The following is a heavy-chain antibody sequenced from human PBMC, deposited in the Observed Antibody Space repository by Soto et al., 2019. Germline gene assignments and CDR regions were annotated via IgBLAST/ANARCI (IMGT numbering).Heavy chain of an antibody. J-gene: IGHJ4*02. V-gene: IGHV1-18*01. CDR2: ISPHNRNT. CDR1: GYTFGHFY. D-gene: IGHD3-9*01. CDR3: ARDEGGYDILTGYYKAHHFDQ. Sequence: ASVKVSCKASGYTFGHFYITWVRQAPGQGLEWMGAISPHNRNTNYAEKFRGRVTMTTDTSTTTAYMELRSLRSDDTAVYYCARDEGGYDILTGYYKAHHFDQWGQGALVTVSS.